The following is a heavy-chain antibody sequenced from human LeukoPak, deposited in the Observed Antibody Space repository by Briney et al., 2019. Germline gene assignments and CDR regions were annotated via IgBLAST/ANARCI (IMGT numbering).Heavy chain of an antibody. Sequence: SETLSLTCTVSGGSFSSGSYYWSWIRQPPGKGLEWIGYVYYHGGTNYNPSLKSRVTISVDTSKNQFSPKLTSVTAADTAVYYCARRVGTRDWYFDLWGRGTLVTVSS. CDR2: VYYHGGT. J-gene: IGHJ2*01. V-gene: IGHV4-61*01. D-gene: IGHD1-14*01. CDR3: ARRVGTRDWYFDL. CDR1: GGSFSSGSYY.